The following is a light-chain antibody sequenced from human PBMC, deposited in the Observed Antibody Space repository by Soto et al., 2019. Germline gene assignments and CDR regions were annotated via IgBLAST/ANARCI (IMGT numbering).Light chain of an antibody. CDR2: GAS. CDR1: QSVSSG. Sequence: VVTQSPATLSVFPGETATLSCRASQSVSSGLAWYQQRPGQAPRLLIYGASTRATGIPARLRGSGSGTEFRLTISSLQSEDFATYYCQQYNTWHPKMAFGRGTKVDIK. V-gene: IGKV3-15*01. CDR3: QQYNTWHPKMA. J-gene: IGKJ1*01.